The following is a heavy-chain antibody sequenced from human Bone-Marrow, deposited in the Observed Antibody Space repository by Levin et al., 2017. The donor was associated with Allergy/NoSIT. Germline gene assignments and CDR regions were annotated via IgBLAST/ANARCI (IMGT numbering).Heavy chain of an antibody. CDR2: ISSSGANT. CDR1: GFTFSDSA. V-gene: IGHV3-23*01. CDR3: AKDIQLSV. D-gene: IGHD5-18*01. Sequence: QRGESLKISCAASGFTFSDSAMTWVRQAPGKGLEWVSLISSSGANTYYAGSVRGRFTISRDSSKNTLYLQINSLRAEDTAVYFCAKDIQLSVWGQGTTVTVSS. J-gene: IGHJ6*02.